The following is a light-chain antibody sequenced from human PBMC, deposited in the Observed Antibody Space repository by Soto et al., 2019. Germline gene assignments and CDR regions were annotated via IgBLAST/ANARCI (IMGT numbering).Light chain of an antibody. CDR1: QSVSSSY. Sequence: EIVLTQSPGTLSLSPGERATLSCRASQSVSSSYLAWYQQKPGQAPRLLIYGASSRATGIPDRFSGSGSGTDFTLTISRLEPEDFAVYYCLQYGSSPLTFGHGTKVEIK. CDR3: LQYGSSPLT. CDR2: GAS. J-gene: IGKJ1*01. V-gene: IGKV3-20*01.